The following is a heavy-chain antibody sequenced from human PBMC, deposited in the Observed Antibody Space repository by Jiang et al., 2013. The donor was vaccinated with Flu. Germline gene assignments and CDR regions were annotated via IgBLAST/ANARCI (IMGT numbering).Heavy chain of an antibody. V-gene: IGHV3-23*01. CDR3: ATGGTTVTSLFDD. CDR1: GFTFSSYP. Sequence: QLLESGGGLVQPGGSLRLSCAASGFTFSSYPMSWVRQAPGKGLEWVSSISGSGGITYYADSVKGRFTISRDNSKNTLYLQINSLGVEDTAVYYCATGGTTVTSLFDDWGQGTLVTVSS. D-gene: IGHD4-17*01. J-gene: IGHJ4*02. CDR2: ISGSGGIT.